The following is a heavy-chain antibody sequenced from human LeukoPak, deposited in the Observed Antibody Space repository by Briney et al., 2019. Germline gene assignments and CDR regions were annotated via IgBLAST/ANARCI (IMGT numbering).Heavy chain of an antibody. CDR1: GFTFSSYA. CDR3: AELGITMIGGV. D-gene: IGHD3-10*02. CDR2: ISSSSSYI. Sequence: GGSLRLSCAASGFTFSSYAMNWVRQAPGKGLEWVSSISSSSSYIYYADSVKGRFTISRDNAKNSLYLQMNSLRAEDTAVYYCAELGITMIGGVWGKGTTVTISS. J-gene: IGHJ6*04. V-gene: IGHV3-21*01.